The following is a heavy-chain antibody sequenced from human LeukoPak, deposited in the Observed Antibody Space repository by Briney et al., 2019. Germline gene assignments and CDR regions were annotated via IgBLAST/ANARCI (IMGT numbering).Heavy chain of an antibody. J-gene: IGHJ4*02. Sequence: GGSLRLSCAASGFTFSSYSMNWVRQAPGKGLEWVSYISSSGSTIFYSDSVKGRFTISRDNAKSSLYLQMSSLRDEDMAVYYCARVRYSSSWYLVDYWGQGTLVTVSS. V-gene: IGHV3-48*02. CDR1: GFTFSSYS. D-gene: IGHD6-13*01. CDR3: ARVRYSSSWYLVDY. CDR2: ISSSGSTI.